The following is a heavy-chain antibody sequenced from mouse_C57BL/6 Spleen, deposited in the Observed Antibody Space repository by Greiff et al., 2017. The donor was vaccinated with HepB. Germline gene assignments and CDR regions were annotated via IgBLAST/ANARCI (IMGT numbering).Heavy chain of an antibody. CDR1: GFTFSSYG. CDR3: ARWGLGLGFDY. Sequence: EVKLVESGGDLVKPGGSLKLSCAASGFTFSSYGMSWVRQTPDKRLEWVATISSGGSYTYYPDSVKGRFTISRDNAKNTLYLQMSSLKSEDTAMYYCARWGLGLGFDYWGQGTTLTVSS. J-gene: IGHJ2*01. V-gene: IGHV5-6*01. D-gene: IGHD4-1*01. CDR2: ISSGGSYT.